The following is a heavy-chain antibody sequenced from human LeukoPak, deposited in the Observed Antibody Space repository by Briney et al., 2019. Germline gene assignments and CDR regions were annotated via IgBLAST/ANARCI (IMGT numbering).Heavy chain of an antibody. CDR2: IRSRAYGGTT. CDR3: ARGPIQQWLYNGMDV. J-gene: IGHJ6*02. D-gene: IGHD5-18*01. V-gene: IGHV3-49*04. Sequence: GGSLRFSCTASEFTFGDHAMSWVRQAPGKGLEWVGFIRSRAYGGTTEYAPAVKGRFLISRDDSKSIAYLHMNSLKTEDTAVYYCARGPIQQWLYNGMDVWGQGTTVSVSS. CDR1: EFTFGDHA.